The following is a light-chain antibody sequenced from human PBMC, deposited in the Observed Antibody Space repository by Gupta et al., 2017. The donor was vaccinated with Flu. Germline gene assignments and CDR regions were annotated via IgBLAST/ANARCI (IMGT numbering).Light chain of an antibody. J-gene: IGKJ4*01. CDR1: QDINNY. Sequence: DIQMTQSPSSLSASVGDRVIITCQASQDINNYLTWFQQKPGKAPKLLIYDASNLEIGVSSRFSGSGSGTDFTFIISSLQPEDIATYYCHQDHNVPPSFGGGTKVEIQ. V-gene: IGKV1-33*01. CDR2: DAS. CDR3: HQDHNVPPS.